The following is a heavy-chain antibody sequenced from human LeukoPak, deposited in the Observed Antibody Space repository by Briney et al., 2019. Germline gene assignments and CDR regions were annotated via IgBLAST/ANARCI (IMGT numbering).Heavy chain of an antibody. CDR1: GFTFSSYW. CDR3: AREGGYSYGYVRPYFDY. V-gene: IGHV3-7*01. J-gene: IGHJ4*02. D-gene: IGHD5-18*01. CDR2: IKQDGSEK. Sequence: GGSLRLSCAASGFTFSSYWMSWVRQAAGKGLEWVANIKQDGSEKYYVDSVKGRFTISRDNAKNSLYLQMNSLRAEDTAVYYCAREGGYSYGYVRPYFDYWGQGTLVTVSS.